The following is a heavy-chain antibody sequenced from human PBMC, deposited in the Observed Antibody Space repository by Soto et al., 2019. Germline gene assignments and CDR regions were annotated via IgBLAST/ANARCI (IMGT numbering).Heavy chain of an antibody. CDR2: IIPIFGTA. D-gene: IGHD3-22*01. CDR3: SRFHYYDIKGYYYSWFDP. V-gene: IGHV1-69*13. CDR1: GGTFSSYA. Sequence: SVKVSCKASGGTFSSYAISWVRQAPGQGLERMGGIIPIFGTANYAQKYQGRVTITADESTSTAYMKLSSLRSEDTAVYYCSRFHYYDIKGYYYSWFDPSGQGTLVTSAS. J-gene: IGHJ5*01.